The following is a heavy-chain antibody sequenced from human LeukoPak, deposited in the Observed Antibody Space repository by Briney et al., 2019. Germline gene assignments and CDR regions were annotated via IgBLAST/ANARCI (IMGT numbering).Heavy chain of an antibody. D-gene: IGHD2-15*01. CDR2: ISSKSSYI. CDR1: GFTFSSYG. CDR3: ASCCGLDI. V-gene: IGHV3-21*01. J-gene: IGHJ3*02. Sequence: PGGSLRLSCAASGFTFSSYGMNWVRQAPGKGLEWVSSISSKSSYIYYADSVKGRFTISRDNAKNSLYLEVNSLRAEDTAVYYCASCCGLDIWGQGTMVTVSS.